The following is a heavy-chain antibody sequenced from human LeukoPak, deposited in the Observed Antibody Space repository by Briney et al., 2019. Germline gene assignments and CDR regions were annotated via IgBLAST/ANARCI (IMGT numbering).Heavy chain of an antibody. CDR1: GVSISPYY. V-gene: IGHV4-59*01. J-gene: IGHJ4*02. D-gene: IGHD3/OR15-3a*01. CDR3: ARGQRGLPY. CDR2: IYYSGST. Sequence: SETLSLTCTVSGVSISPYYWSWVRQPPGKGLEWIGNIYYSGSTDSNPSLKSRVTFSVDTSKNQFSLKLSSVTAADTAMYYCARGQRGLPYWGQGTLVTVSS.